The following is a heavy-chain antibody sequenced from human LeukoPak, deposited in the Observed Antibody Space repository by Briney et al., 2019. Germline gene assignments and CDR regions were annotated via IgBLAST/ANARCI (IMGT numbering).Heavy chain of an antibody. D-gene: IGHD3-22*01. CDR2: IYYSGST. CDR1: GFTFSVYD. Sequence: GALRLSCAASGFTFSVYDMSWVRQPPGKGLDGIGSIYYSGSTYYNPSLKSRVTISVDTSKNQFSLNLSSVTAADPAVYYCARASYYYDSSGYFDYWGQGTLVTVSS. CDR3: ARASYYYDSSGYFDY. V-gene: IGHV4-38-2*01. J-gene: IGHJ4*02.